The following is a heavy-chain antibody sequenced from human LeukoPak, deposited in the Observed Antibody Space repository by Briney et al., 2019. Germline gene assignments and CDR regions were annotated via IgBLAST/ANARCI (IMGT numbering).Heavy chain of an antibody. CDR3: ARHSTTRYYYDSSGRTGAFDI. D-gene: IGHD3-22*01. CDR1: GGSISSSSYY. J-gene: IGHJ3*02. CDR2: INHSGST. V-gene: IGHV4-39*01. Sequence: SETLSLTCTVSGGSISSSSYYWGWIRQPPGKGLEWIGEINHSGSTNYNPSLKSRVTISVDTSKNQFSLKLSSVTAADTAVYYCARHSTTRYYYDSSGRTGAFDIWGQGTMVTVSS.